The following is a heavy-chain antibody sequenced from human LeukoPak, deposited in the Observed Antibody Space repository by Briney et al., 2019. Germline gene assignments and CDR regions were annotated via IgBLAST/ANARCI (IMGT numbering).Heavy chain of an antibody. CDR2: IYTSGST. V-gene: IGHV4-4*07. CDR1: GGSISSYY. CDR3: ASVASLTQPYYYGMDV. Sequence: SETLSLTCTVSGGSISSYYWSWIRQPAGKGLEWIGRIYTSGSTNYNPSLKSRVTISVDTSKNQFSLKLSSVTAADTAVYYCASVASLTQPYYYGMDVWGQGTTVTVSS. J-gene: IGHJ6*02. D-gene: IGHD2-15*01.